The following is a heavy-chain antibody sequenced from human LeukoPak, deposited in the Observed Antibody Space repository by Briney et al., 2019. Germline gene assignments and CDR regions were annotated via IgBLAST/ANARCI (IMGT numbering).Heavy chain of an antibody. Sequence: PGGSLRLSCAASGFTVSSNYMSWVRQAPGKGLEWVSVIYSGGSTYYADSVKGRFTISRKNSKNTLDLQMNSLRPEDTAVYYCARDGRYCIITSCYGSYGMDVWGQGTTVTVTS. CDR2: IYSGGST. J-gene: IGHJ6*02. V-gene: IGHV3-53*04. CDR3: ARDGRYCIITSCYGSYGMDV. CDR1: GFTVSSNY. D-gene: IGHD2-2*01.